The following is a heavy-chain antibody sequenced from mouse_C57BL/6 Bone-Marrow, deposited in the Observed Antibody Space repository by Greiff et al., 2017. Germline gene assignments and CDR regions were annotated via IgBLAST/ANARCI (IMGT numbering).Heavy chain of an antibody. Sequence: EVKVEESGGGLVQPGGSMKLSCAASGFTFSDAWMDWVRQSPEKGLEWVAEIRNKANNHATYYAESVKGRFTISRDDSKSSVYLQMNSLRAEDTGIYYCTREIGNYDYGSSYGNYAMDYWGQGTSVTVSS. CDR1: GFTFSDAW. J-gene: IGHJ4*01. CDR3: TREIGNYDYGSSYGNYAMDY. CDR2: IRNKANNHAT. V-gene: IGHV6-6*01. D-gene: IGHD1-1*01.